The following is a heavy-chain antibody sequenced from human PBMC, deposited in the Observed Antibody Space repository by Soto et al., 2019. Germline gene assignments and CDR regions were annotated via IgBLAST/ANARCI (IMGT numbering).Heavy chain of an antibody. CDR3: AKENWALPDS. Sequence: LVESGGALVKPGGSLRLSCAASGFIFRDWFMSWIRQAPGKGLEWISYISKDSGRATRYADSVKGRFIISGDNAKNSLFQQMNLLTDEETAVYYCAKENWALPDSWGQGTLVTVSS. J-gene: IGHJ4*02. D-gene: IGHD7-27*01. CDR1: GFIFRDWF. V-gene: IGHV3-11*01. CDR2: ISKDSGRAT.